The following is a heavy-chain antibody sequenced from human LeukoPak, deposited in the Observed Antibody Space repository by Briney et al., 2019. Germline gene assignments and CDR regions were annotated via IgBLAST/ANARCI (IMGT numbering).Heavy chain of an antibody. D-gene: IGHD3-10*01. V-gene: IGHV3-11*01. CDR1: GFTFSDYY. Sequence: GGSLRLSCAASGFTFSDYYMSWIRQAPGKGLEWVSYISSSGSTIYYADSVKGRFTISRDNAKNSLYLQMNSLRAEDTAVYYCAREGSYYGSGSYSFYYNYYMDVWGKGTTVTISS. CDR2: ISSSGSTI. CDR3: AREGSYYGSGSYSFYYNYYMDV. J-gene: IGHJ6*03.